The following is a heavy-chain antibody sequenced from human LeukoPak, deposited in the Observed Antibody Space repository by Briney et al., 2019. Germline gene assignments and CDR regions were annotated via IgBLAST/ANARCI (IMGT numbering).Heavy chain of an antibody. V-gene: IGHV3-21*01. D-gene: IGHD1-7*01. CDR3: ARDGELHSAFDI. CDR2: ISSSSSYI. CDR1: GFTFSSYS. J-gene: IGHJ3*02. Sequence: GGSLRLSCAASGFTFSSYSMNWVRQAPGKGLEWVSSISSSSSYIYYADSVKGRFTISRDNAKNSLYLQMNSLRAEGTAVYYCARDGELHSAFDIWGQGTMVTVSS.